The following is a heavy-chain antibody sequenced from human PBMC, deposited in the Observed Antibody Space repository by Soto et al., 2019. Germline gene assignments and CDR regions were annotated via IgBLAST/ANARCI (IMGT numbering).Heavy chain of an antibody. Sequence: SETLSLTCAVYGGSFSGYYWSWIRQPPGKGLEWIGEINHSGSTNYNPSLKSRVTISVDTSKNQFSLKLSSVTAADTVVYYCAAKYDILTGYSLGDAFDIWGQGTMVT. J-gene: IGHJ3*02. D-gene: IGHD3-9*01. V-gene: IGHV4-34*01. CDR1: GGSFSGYY. CDR3: AAKYDILTGYSLGDAFDI. CDR2: INHSGST.